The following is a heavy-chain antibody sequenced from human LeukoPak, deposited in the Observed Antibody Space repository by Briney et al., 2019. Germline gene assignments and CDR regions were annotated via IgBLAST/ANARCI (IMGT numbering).Heavy chain of an antibody. CDR1: GFTFSSYV. D-gene: IGHD3-22*01. V-gene: IGHV3-30-3*01. CDR2: VLYDGSNK. Sequence: PGGSLRLSCAASGFTFSSYVMHWVRQAPGKGLEWVAIVLYDGSNKYYADSVKGRFTISRDNSKNTLYLQMNSLRAEDTAVYYCAREKKEQAYYYDSSGLDYWGQGTLVTVSS. J-gene: IGHJ4*02. CDR3: AREKKEQAYYYDSSGLDY.